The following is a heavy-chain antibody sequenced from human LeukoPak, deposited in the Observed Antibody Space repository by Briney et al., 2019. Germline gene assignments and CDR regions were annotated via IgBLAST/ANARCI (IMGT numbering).Heavy chain of an antibody. V-gene: IGHV3-30-3*01. Sequence: GGSLRLSCAASGFTFSSYAMHWVRQAPGKGLEWVAVISYDGSNKYYADSVKGRFTISRDNSKNTLYLQMNSLRAEDTAVYYCAILPGAYYDSSGYYSAFDIWGQGTMVTVSS. J-gene: IGHJ3*02. CDR1: GFTFSSYA. CDR3: AILPGAYYDSSGYYSAFDI. D-gene: IGHD3-22*01. CDR2: ISYDGSNK.